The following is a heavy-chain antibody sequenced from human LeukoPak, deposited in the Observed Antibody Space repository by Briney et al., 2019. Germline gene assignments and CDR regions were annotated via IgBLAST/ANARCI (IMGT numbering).Heavy chain of an antibody. V-gene: IGHV3-11*01. J-gene: IGHJ4*02. CDR1: GFTFSDYY. Sequence: GGSLRLSCAVSGFTFSDYYVSWIRQAPGKGLEWVSYISGSGSIISYTDSVKVRFTISRDNAKNSLYLQMNSLRAEDTAVYYCARVPRDHYYDYWGQGTLVTVSS. CDR3: ARVPRDHYYDY. CDR2: ISGSGSII.